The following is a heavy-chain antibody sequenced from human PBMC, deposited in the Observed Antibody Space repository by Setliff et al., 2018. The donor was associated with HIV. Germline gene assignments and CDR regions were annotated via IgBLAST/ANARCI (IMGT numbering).Heavy chain of an antibody. J-gene: IGHJ4*02. Sequence: PGGSLRLSCAASGFTVSSNYMTWVRQTPGKGLEWVSLIYSGGSTYYADSVKGRFTISRDNSENTLYLQMNSLRAEDTAVYYCERPNYYDSSGSFDYWGQGTLVTVSS. CDR1: GFTVSSNY. V-gene: IGHV3-53*01. CDR3: ERPNYYDSSGSFDY. CDR2: IYSGGST. D-gene: IGHD3-22*01.